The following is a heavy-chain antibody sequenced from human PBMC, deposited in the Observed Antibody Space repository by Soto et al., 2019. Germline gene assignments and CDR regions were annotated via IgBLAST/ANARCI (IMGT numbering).Heavy chain of an antibody. Sequence: QVQLVESGGGVVQAGGSLRLSCATSGSTCSHCGFHWVRQAPGKGLEWVAFIWYDGTKQYYADSVKGRFTITRDNSKNTLYLGMNSLRGDDTAVYFCARDEGAPRTYYFDYWGQGALVPVSS. CDR1: GSTCSHCG. CDR2: IWYDGTKQ. V-gene: IGHV3-33*01. CDR3: ARDEGAPRTYYFDY. J-gene: IGHJ4*02.